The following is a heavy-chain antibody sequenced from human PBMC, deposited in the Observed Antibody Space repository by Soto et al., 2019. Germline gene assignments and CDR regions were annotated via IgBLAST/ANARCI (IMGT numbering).Heavy chain of an antibody. Sequence: NPSETLSLTCSVSSGSINSVGYSWSWIRQPPGKGLEWIGYIYPNGITSHNPSLKSRVTMSVDKSRNQFSLKLRSVTAADTAVYYCVRDRGGGSGDYYQSQAMDVCGHGTTVTVSS. CDR2: IYPNGIT. CDR1: SGSINSVGYS. D-gene: IGHD3-10*01. J-gene: IGHJ6*02. V-gene: IGHV4-30-2*01. CDR3: VRDRGGGSGDYYQSQAMDV.